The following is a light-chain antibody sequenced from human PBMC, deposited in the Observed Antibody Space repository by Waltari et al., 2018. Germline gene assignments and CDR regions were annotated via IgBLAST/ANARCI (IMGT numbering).Light chain of an antibody. CDR3: HQSHTAPHT. V-gene: IGKV1-39*01. Sequence: DIQMTQSPSSLSASVGDSVTITCRASQTISTYLNWYQKPAGKAPKLLIYAAATLQSGVPSRFRGRGSGTDFTLTISSLQPEDFATYYCHQSHTAPHTFGQGTKLEIK. J-gene: IGKJ2*01. CDR2: AAA. CDR1: QTISTY.